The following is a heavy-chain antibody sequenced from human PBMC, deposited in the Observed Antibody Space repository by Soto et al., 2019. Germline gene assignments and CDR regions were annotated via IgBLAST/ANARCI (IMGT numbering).Heavy chain of an antibody. Sequence: SETLSLTCAVSSGSISSSNWWSWVRQPPGKGLEWIGEIYHSGSTNYNPSLKSRVTISVDKSKNQFSLKLSSVTAADTAVYYCARVQYYGSGSYLKAHFDYWGQGTLVTVSS. CDR1: SGSISSSNW. D-gene: IGHD3-10*01. J-gene: IGHJ4*02. CDR3: ARVQYYGSGSYLKAHFDY. CDR2: IYHSGST. V-gene: IGHV4-4*02.